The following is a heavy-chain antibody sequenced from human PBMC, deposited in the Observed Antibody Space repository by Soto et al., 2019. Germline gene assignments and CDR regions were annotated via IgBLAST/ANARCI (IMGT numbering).Heavy chain of an antibody. D-gene: IGHD6-13*01. V-gene: IGHV4-59*01. CDR2: IYYSGST. J-gene: IGHJ4*02. Sequence: SETLSLTCTVSGGSISSYYWSWIRQPPGKGLEWIGYIYYSGSTNYNPSLKSRVTISVDTSKNQFSLKLSSVTAADTAVYYCASLAAGSLSGFDYWGQGTLVTVSS. CDR3: ASLAAGSLSGFDY. CDR1: GGSISSYY.